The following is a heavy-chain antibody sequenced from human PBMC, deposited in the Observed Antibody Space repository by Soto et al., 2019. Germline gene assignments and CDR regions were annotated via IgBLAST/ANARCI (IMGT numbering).Heavy chain of an antibody. J-gene: IGHJ6*02. Sequence: GASVKVSCKVSGYTLTELSMHWVRQAPGKGLEWMGGFDPEDGETIYAQKFQGRVTMTEDTSTDTAYMELSSLRSEDTAVYYCAKGGTKSGGSWLRYYYYYYGMDVWGQGTTVTVSS. V-gene: IGHV1-24*01. CDR3: AKGGTKSGGSWLRYYYYYYGMDV. CDR1: GYTLTELS. D-gene: IGHD2-15*01. CDR2: FDPEDGET.